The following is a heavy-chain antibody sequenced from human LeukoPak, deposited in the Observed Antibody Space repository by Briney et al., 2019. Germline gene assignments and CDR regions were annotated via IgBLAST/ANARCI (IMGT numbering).Heavy chain of an antibody. CDR1: GGTFSSYA. CDR2: INPILGIA. V-gene: IGHV1-69*04. D-gene: IGHD6-13*01. Sequence: ASVKVSCKASGGTFSSYAISWVRQAPGQGLEWMGRINPILGIANYAQKFQGRVTITADKSTSTAYMELSSLRSEDTAVYYCARDLGYSSSWSRTNYCYGMDVWGQGTTVTVSS. CDR3: ARDLGYSSSWSRTNYCYGMDV. J-gene: IGHJ6*02.